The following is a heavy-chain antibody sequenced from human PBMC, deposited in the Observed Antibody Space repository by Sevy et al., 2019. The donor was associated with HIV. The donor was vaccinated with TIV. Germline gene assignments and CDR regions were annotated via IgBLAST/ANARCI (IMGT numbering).Heavy chain of an antibody. CDR1: GFPFSSHW. V-gene: IGHV3-74*01. D-gene: IGHD3-10*01. CDR3: ARGSGVAFDY. J-gene: IGHJ4*02. CDR2: INSDDTSI. Sequence: GGSLRLSCEASGFPFSSHWMHWVRQGPGQGLVWVSGINSDDTSIPYADSVKGRFPISRANVKNTMYLQMSSLRAEDTALYYCARGSGVAFDYWGQGTLVTVSS.